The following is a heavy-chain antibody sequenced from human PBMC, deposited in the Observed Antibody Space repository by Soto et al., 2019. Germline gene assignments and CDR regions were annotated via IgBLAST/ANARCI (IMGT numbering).Heavy chain of an antibody. CDR1: GFTFSYYW. Sequence: EVQVVESGGGLVQPGGSLRLSCAASGFTFSYYWMHWVRQAPGTGLVWVSHIQNDGSRTTYADSVKGRFTISRDNAKNTLYLQMNSLRAEDTAMYYCARGDRGAFDLWGQGTMVTVSS. D-gene: IGHD3-10*01. CDR3: ARGDRGAFDL. CDR2: IQNDGSRT. J-gene: IGHJ3*01. V-gene: IGHV3-74*01.